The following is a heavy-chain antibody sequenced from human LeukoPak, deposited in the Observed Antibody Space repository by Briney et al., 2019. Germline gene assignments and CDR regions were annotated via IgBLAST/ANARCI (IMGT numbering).Heavy chain of an antibody. V-gene: IGHV4-59*01. CDR1: GGSIGTYY. D-gene: IGHD3-22*01. CDR2: IYYSGST. CDR3: ARGGVITEFDY. J-gene: IGHJ4*02. Sequence: SETLSLTCTVSGGSIGTYYWSWIRQPPGKGLEWIGYIYYSGSTNYNPSLKSRVTMSVDTTKNQFSLKLSSVTAADTAVYYCARGGVITEFDYWGQGTLVTVSS.